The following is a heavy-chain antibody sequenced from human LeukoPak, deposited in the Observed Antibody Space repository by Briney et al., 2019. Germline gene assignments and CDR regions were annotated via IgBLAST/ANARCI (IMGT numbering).Heavy chain of an antibody. CDR1: GFTFNLAW. CDR3: TTHPGYESY. J-gene: IGHJ4*02. V-gene: IGHV3-15*01. D-gene: IGHD2-15*01. Sequence: PGGSLRLSCATSGFTFNLAWMSWVRQAPGKGLEWVGRIKRNTQGATTDYAAAMKGRFTISRDDSKNTLYLQMNSLEIEDTGVYYCTTHPGYESYWGQGTLVTVSS. CDR2: IKRNTQGATT.